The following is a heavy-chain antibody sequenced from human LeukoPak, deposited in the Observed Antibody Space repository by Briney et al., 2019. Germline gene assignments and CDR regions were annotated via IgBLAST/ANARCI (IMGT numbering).Heavy chain of an antibody. CDR2: ISYDETEK. CDR1: GFTFSKYG. D-gene: IGHD3-10*01. J-gene: IGHJ6*02. CDR3: AKDSVWFGDVLGGMDV. Sequence: GGSLRLSCGASGFTFSKYGMHWVRQAPGKGLEWVATISYDETEKNYADSVKGRFIISRDNSKNTLFLQMSTLKTEDTAVYYCAKDSVWFGDVLGGMDVWGQGTTVSVSS. V-gene: IGHV3-30*18.